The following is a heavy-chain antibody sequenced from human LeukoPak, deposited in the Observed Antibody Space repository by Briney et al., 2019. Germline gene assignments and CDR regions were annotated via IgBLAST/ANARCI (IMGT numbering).Heavy chain of an antibody. D-gene: IGHD5-24*01. CDR2: VSGSGSST. CDR1: GIIFSSYA. J-gene: IGHJ4*02. V-gene: IGHV3-23*01. CDR3: AKETDYNYIYYFDY. Sequence: PGGSLRLSCAVSGIIFSSYAMSWVRQAPGKGLEWVSSVSGSGSSTFYADSVKGRFTISRDNSKNTLYLQMNSLRAEDTAVYSCAKETDYNYIYYFDYWGQGTLVTVSS.